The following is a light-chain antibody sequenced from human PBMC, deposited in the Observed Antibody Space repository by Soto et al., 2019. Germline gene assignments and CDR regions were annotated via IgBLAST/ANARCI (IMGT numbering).Light chain of an antibody. V-gene: IGKV3-15*01. J-gene: IGKJ5*01. CDR3: QQYHDWPIT. CDR2: GTS. CDR1: QSVSTH. Sequence: EFVMTQSPATLSVSPGEGATVSCRASQSVSTHLAWYQQIPGQAPRLLIYGTSTRAAGIPARFSGRGSGTEFTFTISSLQSEDFAVYHCQQYHDWPITFGQGTRLET.